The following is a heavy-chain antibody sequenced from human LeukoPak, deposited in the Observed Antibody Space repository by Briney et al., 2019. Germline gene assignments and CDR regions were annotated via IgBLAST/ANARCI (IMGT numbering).Heavy chain of an antibody. J-gene: IGHJ4*02. D-gene: IGHD2-15*01. CDR2: IYYSGST. CDR3: GRAPPYGYCSGGSCSPFDY. V-gene: IGHV4-59*01. CDR1: GGSISSYY. Sequence: SETLSLTCTVSGGSISSYYWSWIRQPPGKGLEWIGYIYYSGSTNYNPSLKSRVTISVDTSKNQFSLKLSSVTAADTAVYYCGRAPPYGYCSGGSCSPFDYWGQGTLVTVSS.